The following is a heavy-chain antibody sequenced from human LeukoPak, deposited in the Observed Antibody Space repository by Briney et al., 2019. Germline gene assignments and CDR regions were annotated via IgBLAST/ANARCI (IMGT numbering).Heavy chain of an antibody. CDR1: GFSFSTYS. D-gene: IGHD5-24*01. CDR2: ISSSSSTI. J-gene: IGHJ4*02. CDR3: ARASFQRWLQLGGD. V-gene: IGHV3-48*02. Sequence: GGSLRLSCTASGFSFSTYSMNWVRQAPGKGLEWVSYISSSSSTIYYADSVRGRFTISRDNAKNSLYLQMNSLRDEDTAVYYCARASFQRWLQLGGDWGQGALVTVSS.